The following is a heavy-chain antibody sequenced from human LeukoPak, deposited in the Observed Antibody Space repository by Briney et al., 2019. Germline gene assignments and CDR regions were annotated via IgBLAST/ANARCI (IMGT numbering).Heavy chain of an antibody. J-gene: IGHJ4*02. CDR1: GYTFTSYD. CDR2: MNPNSGNT. Sequence: ASVRVSCKASGYTFTSYDIHWVRPATGQGLEWMGWMNPNSGNTGYTQKFQGRVTMTRNTSISTAYMELSSLRSEDTAVYYCARSPKMTTVTRGSDYWGQGTLVTVSS. D-gene: IGHD4-17*01. V-gene: IGHV1-8*01. CDR3: ARSPKMTTVTRGSDY.